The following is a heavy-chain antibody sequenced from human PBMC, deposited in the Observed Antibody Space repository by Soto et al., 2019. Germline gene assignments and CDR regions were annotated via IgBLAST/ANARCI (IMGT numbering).Heavy chain of an antibody. CDR3: ARGLRPDA. Sequence: EVQLVESGGGLVQPGGSLRLSCAASGFSFSSFSMNWVRQAPGKGLEWVSYIGSSGSTIYYADSVKGRFTISRDKAKNSVYLQMNSLRADDKPVYYSARGLRPDAWGKGTPVTVSS. V-gene: IGHV3-48*01. J-gene: IGHJ6*03. CDR1: GFSFSSFS. CDR2: IGSSGSTI.